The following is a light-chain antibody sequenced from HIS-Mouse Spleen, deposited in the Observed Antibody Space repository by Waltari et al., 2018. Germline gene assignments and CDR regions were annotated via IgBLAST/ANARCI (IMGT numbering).Light chain of an antibody. J-gene: IGLJ2*01. V-gene: IGLV3-10*01. CDR3: YSTDSSGNHRV. CDR1: ALPKKY. CDR2: EDS. Sequence: SYELTQPPSVSVSPGQTARITCSGDALPKKYAYWYQQKSGQAPVLVFFEDSKRPSGSPEVFAGSSSGTMATLTISGAQVEDEADYYCYSTDSSGNHRVFGGGTKLTVL.